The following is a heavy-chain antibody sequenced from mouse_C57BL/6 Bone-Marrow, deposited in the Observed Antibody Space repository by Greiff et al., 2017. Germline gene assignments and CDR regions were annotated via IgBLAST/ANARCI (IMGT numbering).Heavy chain of an antibody. Sequence: VQLKESGPELVKPGASVKISCKASGYSFTGYYMNWVKQSPEKSLEWIGEINPSTGGTTYNQKFKAKATLTVDKSSSTAYMQLKSLTSEDSAVYYCARTVTTACDYFDYWGQGTTLTVSS. V-gene: IGHV1-42*01. CDR2: INPSTGGT. CDR3: ARTVTTACDYFDY. CDR1: GYSFTGYY. D-gene: IGHD2-2*01. J-gene: IGHJ2*01.